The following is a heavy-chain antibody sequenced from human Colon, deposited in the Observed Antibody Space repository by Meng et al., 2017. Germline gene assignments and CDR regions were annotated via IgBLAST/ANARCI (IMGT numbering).Heavy chain of an antibody. CDR1: GGSINSADYY. V-gene: IGHV4-30-4*01. D-gene: IGHD2-2*01. J-gene: IGHJ4*02. CDR3: ARNPVIPDARTFDF. CDR2: IHSSGNT. Sequence: QVQLQESCPGVVKPSQTLSLTCTISGGSINSADYYWNWILQSPGKGLEWLGYIHSSGNTYYTPSLKSRLTMSLDTSKNQFSLRLTSVTAADTAVYYCARNPVIPDARTFDFWGQGALVTVSS.